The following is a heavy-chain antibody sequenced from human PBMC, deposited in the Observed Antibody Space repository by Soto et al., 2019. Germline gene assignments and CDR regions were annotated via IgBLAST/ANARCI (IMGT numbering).Heavy chain of an antibody. D-gene: IGHD5-12*01. CDR1: GGPFSNDI. CDR2: IIPLLSTS. Sequence: QVQLVQSGAEVKKPGSSVKVSCKASGGPFSNDIITWVRQAPGQGLEWMGRIIPLLSTSTYAQKFQGRLTITADRSSVTAYMALNNLSSEDTAVYYCARDSPIGSTLSGFDAIDYWGQGTRITVSS. V-gene: IGHV1-69*08. J-gene: IGHJ4*02. CDR3: ARDSPIGSTLSGFDAIDY.